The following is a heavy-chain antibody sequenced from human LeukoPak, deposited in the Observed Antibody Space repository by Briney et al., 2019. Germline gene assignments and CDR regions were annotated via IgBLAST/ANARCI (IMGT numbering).Heavy chain of an antibody. CDR3: ARVVPVDY. J-gene: IGHJ4*02. V-gene: IGHV1-2*02. Sequence: GASVKVSCKASGYTFTSYGISWVRQAPGQGLEWMGWINPNSGGTNYAQKFQGRVTMTRDTSISTAYMELSRLRSDDTAVYYCARVVPVDYWGQGTLVTVSS. CDR1: GYTFTSYG. D-gene: IGHD2-2*01. CDR2: INPNSGGT.